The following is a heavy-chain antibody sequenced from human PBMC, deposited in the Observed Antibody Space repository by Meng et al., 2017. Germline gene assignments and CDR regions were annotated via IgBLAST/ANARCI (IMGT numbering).Heavy chain of an antibody. CDR1: GYTFTSYD. D-gene: IGHD4-17*01. J-gene: IGHJ5*02. V-gene: IGHV1-8*01. CDR3: ARDPSGDYVPNWFDP. Sequence: ASVKVSCKASGYTFTSYDINWVRQATGQGLEWMGWMNPNSGNTGYAQKFQGRVTMTRNTSISTAYMELSSLRSEDTAVYYCARDPSGDYVPNWFDPWGPGTLVTVSS. CDR2: MNPNSGNT.